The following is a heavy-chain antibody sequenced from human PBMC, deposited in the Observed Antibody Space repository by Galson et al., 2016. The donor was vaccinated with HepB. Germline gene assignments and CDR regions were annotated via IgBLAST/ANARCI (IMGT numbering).Heavy chain of an antibody. CDR3: AKDILKWQPPGRDNFDYIMDV. V-gene: IGHV3-9*01. CDR2: ISWNGGIV. J-gene: IGHJ6*02. Sequence: SLRLSCAASGFTFDDYAMHWVRQPPGKGLEWVASISWNGGIVHYADFVKGRFTISRDNAKKSLFLQMNRLRPEDTALYYCAKDILKWQPPGRDNFDYIMDVWGQGTTVTVSS. D-gene: IGHD1-26*01. CDR1: GFTFDDYA.